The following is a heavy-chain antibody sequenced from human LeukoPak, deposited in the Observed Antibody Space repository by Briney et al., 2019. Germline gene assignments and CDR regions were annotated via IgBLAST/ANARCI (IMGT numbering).Heavy chain of an antibody. Sequence: PGGSLRLSCAASGLTFSSYSMNWVRQAPGKGLEWVSSISSSSSYIYYADSVKGRFTISRDNAKNSLYLQMNSLRAEDTAVYYCARDGTYCSSTSCYSDYWGQGTLVTVSS. CDR1: GLTFSSYS. CDR3: ARDGTYCSSTSCYSDY. J-gene: IGHJ4*02. CDR2: ISSSSSYI. D-gene: IGHD2-2*01. V-gene: IGHV3-21*01.